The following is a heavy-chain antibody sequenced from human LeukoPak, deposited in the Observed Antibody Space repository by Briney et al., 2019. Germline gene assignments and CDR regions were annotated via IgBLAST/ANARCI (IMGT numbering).Heavy chain of an antibody. CDR1: GGSFSGYY. J-gene: IGHJ4*02. Sequence: PSETLSLTCAAYGGSFSGYYWSWIRKPPGKGLEWIGEINHSGSTNYNPSLKSRVTLSVDTSKNQFSLKLSFVTAADTAVYYCACITMVRGVAARRSYWGQGTLVTVSS. D-gene: IGHD3-10*01. V-gene: IGHV4-34*01. CDR2: INHSGST. CDR3: ACITMVRGVAARRSY.